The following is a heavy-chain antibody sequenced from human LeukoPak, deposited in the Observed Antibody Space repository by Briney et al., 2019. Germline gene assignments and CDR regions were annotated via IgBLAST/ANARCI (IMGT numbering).Heavy chain of an antibody. D-gene: IGHD6-13*01. V-gene: IGHV1-3*01. J-gene: IGHJ4*02. Sequence: ASVKVSCKASGYTFTTYAMHWVRQAPGQRLEWMGWINAGNGNTKYSQKFQARVTITRDTSATTAYMELSSLRSEATAVYYCARDPIGSRWPYYFDYWGQGTLVTVSS. CDR2: INAGNGNT. CDR3: ARDPIGSRWPYYFDY. CDR1: GYTFTTYA.